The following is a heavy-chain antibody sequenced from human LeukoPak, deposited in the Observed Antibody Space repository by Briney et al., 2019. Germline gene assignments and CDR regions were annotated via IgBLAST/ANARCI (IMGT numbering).Heavy chain of an antibody. CDR2: ISGSGGST. Sequence: GGSLRLSCAASGFTFSSYAMSWVRQAPGKGLEWVSAISGSGGSTYYADSVKGRFTISRDNSKNTLYLQMNSLRTEDTAVYYCAKGGIRAVITNYFDYWGQGTLVIVSS. D-gene: IGHD3-22*01. J-gene: IGHJ4*02. V-gene: IGHV3-23*01. CDR3: AKGGIRAVITNYFDY. CDR1: GFTFSSYA.